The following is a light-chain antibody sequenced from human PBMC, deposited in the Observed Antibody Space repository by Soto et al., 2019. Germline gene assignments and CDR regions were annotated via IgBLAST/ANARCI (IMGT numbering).Light chain of an antibody. CDR2: AAS. CDR3: QKYNSAPPWT. Sequence: DIQMTQSPSSLSASVGDRVTITCRASQGISNYLAWYQQKPGKVPKLLIYAASTLQSGVTSRCSGSGSGTDFTLTISSLQPEDVATYYCQKYNSAPPWTFGQGTKVEIK. V-gene: IGKV1-27*01. CDR1: QGISNY. J-gene: IGKJ1*01.